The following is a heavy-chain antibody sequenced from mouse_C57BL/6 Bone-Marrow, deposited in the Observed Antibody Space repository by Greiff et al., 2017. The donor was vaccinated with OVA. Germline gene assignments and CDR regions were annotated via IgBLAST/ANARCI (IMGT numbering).Heavy chain of an antibody. J-gene: IGHJ1*03. CDR1: GYTFTDYE. CDR3: TRVYYYGSSYGFDV. V-gene: IGHV1-15*01. D-gene: IGHD1-1*01. CDR2: IDPETGGT. Sequence: VQLQQSGAELVRPGASVTLSCKASGYTFTDYEMHWVKQTPVHGLEWIGAIDPETGGTAYNQKFTGKAILTADKSSSTAYMELRRLTSEDSAVYYCTRVYYYGSSYGFDVWGTGTTVTVSS.